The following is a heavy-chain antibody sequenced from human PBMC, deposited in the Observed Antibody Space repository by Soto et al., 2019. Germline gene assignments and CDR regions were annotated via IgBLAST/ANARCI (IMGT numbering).Heavy chain of an antibody. D-gene: IGHD2-2*01. CDR1: GGSIRSGGYY. J-gene: IGHJ5*02. CDR3: AREVVPAARPLYNWFDP. Sequence: SETLPHTCTVSGGSIRSGGYYWSWIRQHPWKGLEWIGYIYYSGSTYYNPSLKSRVTISVDTSKNQFSLKLSSVTAADTAVYYCAREVVPAARPLYNWFDPWGQGTLVTVSS. CDR2: IYYSGST. V-gene: IGHV4-31*03.